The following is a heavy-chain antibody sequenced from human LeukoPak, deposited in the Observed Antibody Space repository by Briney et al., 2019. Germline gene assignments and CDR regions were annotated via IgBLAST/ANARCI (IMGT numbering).Heavy chain of an antibody. J-gene: IGHJ4*02. CDR3: ARVTGYMIEDYFDY. V-gene: IGHV4-38-2*02. Sequence: SETLSLTCTVSGYSISSGYYWGWIRQPPGKGLEWIGSIYHSGSTYYNPSLKSRVTISVDTSKNQFSLRLSSVTAADTAVYYCARVTGYMIEDYFDYWGQGTLVTVSS. D-gene: IGHD3-22*01. CDR1: GYSISSGYY. CDR2: IYHSGST.